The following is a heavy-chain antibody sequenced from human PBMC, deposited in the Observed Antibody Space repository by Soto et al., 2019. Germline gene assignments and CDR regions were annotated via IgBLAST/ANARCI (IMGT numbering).Heavy chain of an antibody. CDR3: ARDRCDRSGYLFDF. V-gene: IGHV3-66*01. J-gene: IGHJ4*02. CDR1: GFTVSSNS. CDR2: LYSDDNT. Sequence: EVRLVESGGGLVQPGGSLRLSCTVSGFTVSSNSMNWVRQAPGKGLEWVSVLYSDDNTYYADYVKGRFTIFRDISKNTVYLHMNRQRVEYTAGYFCARDRCDRSGYLFDFWGQGKLVTVSA. D-gene: IGHD3-22*01.